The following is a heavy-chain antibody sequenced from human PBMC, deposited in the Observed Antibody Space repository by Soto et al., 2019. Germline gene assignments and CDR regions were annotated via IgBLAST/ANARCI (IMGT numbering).Heavy chain of an antibody. CDR2: INAGNGNT. CDR3: ARDHGIAAAGRVFGY. CDR1: GYTFTSYA. D-gene: IGHD6-13*01. J-gene: IGHJ4*02. V-gene: IGHV1-3*01. Sequence: ASVKVSSKASGYTFTSYAMHWLRQAPGQRLEWMGWINAGNGNTKYSQKFQVRVTITRDTSASTAYMELRSMRSEDTAVYYCARDHGIAAAGRVFGYWGQGTLVTVSS.